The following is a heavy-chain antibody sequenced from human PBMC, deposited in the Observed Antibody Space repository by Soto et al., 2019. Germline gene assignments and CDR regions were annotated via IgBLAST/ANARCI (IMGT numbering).Heavy chain of an antibody. J-gene: IGHJ4*02. CDR1: GGSISSGGYS. CDR2: IYNSGST. V-gene: IGHV4-61*08. Sequence: SETLSLTCAVSGGSISSGGYSWSWIRQPPGKGLEWIGYIYNSGSTTYNPSLKSRVAISVDTSRNQFSLKLSSVTAADTAVYYCASSYCRGHSHRNFDYWGQGALVTVSS. D-gene: IGHD2-21*02. CDR3: ASSYCRGHSHRNFDY.